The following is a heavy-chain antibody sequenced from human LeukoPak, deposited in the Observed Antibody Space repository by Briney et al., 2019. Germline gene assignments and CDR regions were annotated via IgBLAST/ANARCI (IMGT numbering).Heavy chain of an antibody. CDR1: GFTISSYA. J-gene: IGHJ4*02. D-gene: IGHD3-16*01. CDR2: ISGSGGST. CDR3: AKDRGDPRDYFDY. Sequence: HPGGSPRLSCAASGFTISSYAMSWVRQAPGKGLEWVSAISGSGGSTYYADSVKGRFTISRDNSKNTLYLQMNSLRAEDTAVYYCAKDRGDPRDYFDYWGQGTLVTVSP. V-gene: IGHV3-23*01.